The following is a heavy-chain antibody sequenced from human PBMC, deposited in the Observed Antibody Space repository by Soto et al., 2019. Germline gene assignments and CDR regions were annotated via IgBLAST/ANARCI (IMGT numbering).Heavy chain of an antibody. CDR3: AKATATGGGAFDI. CDR2: ISGTDDYT. Sequence: GGSLRLSCAASGFTFSNFAMTWVRQAPGAGLEWVSSISGTDDYTYYVDSVKGRFTISRDSSQNTVYLQMNSLTAGDTALYYCAKATATGGGAFDICGQGTMVTVSS. CDR1: GFTFSNFA. V-gene: IGHV3-23*01. J-gene: IGHJ3*02. D-gene: IGHD2-8*02.